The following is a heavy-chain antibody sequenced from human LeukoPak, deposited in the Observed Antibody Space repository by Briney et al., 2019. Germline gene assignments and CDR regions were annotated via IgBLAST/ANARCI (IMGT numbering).Heavy chain of an antibody. CDR2: IITIFGTA. J-gene: IGHJ5*02. D-gene: IGHD6-13*01. CDR3: ARTNNLARYSSSGYGLVWFDP. Sequence: SVKVSCKASGATFSSYAISWVRQAPGQGLEWMGGIITIFGTANYAQKFQGRVTITADKSTSTPYMELSSLRSEDTAVYYCARTNNLARYSSSGYGLVWFDPWGQGTLVTVSS. V-gene: IGHV1-69*06. CDR1: GATFSSYA.